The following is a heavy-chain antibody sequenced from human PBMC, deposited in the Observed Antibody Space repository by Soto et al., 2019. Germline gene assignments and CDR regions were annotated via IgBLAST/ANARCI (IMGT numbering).Heavy chain of an antibody. CDR2: IISIFGTA. J-gene: IGHJ3*02. D-gene: IGHD3-10*02. CDR3: ARSLVREMAKLFMFDAFDT. V-gene: IGHV1-69*01. CDR1: GGTFSSYA. Sequence: QVQLVQSGAEVKKPGSSVKVSCKASGGTFSSYAISWVRQAPGQGLEWMGGIISIFGTANYAQKFQGRVTITADESTSAAYMELSSLRSEDTAVYYFARSLVREMAKLFMFDAFDTWGQGTMVTVSS.